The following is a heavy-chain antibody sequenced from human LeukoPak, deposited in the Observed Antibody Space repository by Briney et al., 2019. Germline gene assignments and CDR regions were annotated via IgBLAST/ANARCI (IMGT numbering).Heavy chain of an antibody. V-gene: IGHV1-24*01. D-gene: IGHD1-26*01. J-gene: IGHJ6*03. CDR3: ARGHSVCLSDSGCGLKWELREWNYYYYMDV. Sequence: ASVKVSCKVSGYTLTELSMHWVRQAPGKGLEWMGGFDPEDGETIYAQKFQGRVTMTEDTSTDTAYMELSSLRSEDTAVYYCARGHSVCLSDSGCGLKWELREWNYYYYMDVWGKGTTVTVSS. CDR1: GYTLTELS. CDR2: FDPEDGET.